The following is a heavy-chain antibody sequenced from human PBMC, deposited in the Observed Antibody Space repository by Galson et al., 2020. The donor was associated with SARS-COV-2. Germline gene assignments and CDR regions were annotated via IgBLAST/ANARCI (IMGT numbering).Heavy chain of an antibody. V-gene: IGHV3-30*04. Sequence: GGSLRLSCAASGFTLSDSAMHWVRQAPGKGLEWVAIISYDGTTQYNSDSVKGRFTISRDNSKNTLYLQMNSPRPDDTAVYYCAGETDDHTSSWYDHWGQGTLVTVSS. CDR3: AGETDDHTSSWYDH. CDR2: ISYDGTTQ. D-gene: IGHD6-13*01. CDR1: GFTLSDSA. J-gene: IGHJ5*02.